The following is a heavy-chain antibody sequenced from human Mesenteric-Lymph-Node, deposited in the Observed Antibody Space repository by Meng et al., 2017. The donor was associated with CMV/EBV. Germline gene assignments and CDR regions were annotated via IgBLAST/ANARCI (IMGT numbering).Heavy chain of an antibody. J-gene: IGHJ4*02. CDR2: IYYSGST. CDR1: GGSISSSSHY. V-gene: IGHV4-39*07. Sequence: SETLSLTCTVSGGSISSSSHYWGWIRQPPGKGLEWIGSIYYSGSTYYNPSLKSRVTISVDTSKNQFSLKLSSVTAADTAVYYCARINYYDSSGYFPAVPDSDYWGQGTLVTVSS. CDR3: ARINYYDSSGYFPAVPDSDY. D-gene: IGHD3-22*01.